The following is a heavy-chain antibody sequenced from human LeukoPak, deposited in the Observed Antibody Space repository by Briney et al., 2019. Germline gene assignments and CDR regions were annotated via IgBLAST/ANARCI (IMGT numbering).Heavy chain of an antibody. D-gene: IGHD1-7*01. V-gene: IGHV5-51*01. CDR1: GYSLTSYW. Sequence: GESLKISCKGSGYSLTSYWIGWVRQMPGKGLEWMGIIYPGDSDTRYSPSFQGQVTISADKSISTAYLQWSSLKASDTAMYYCARQSPYNWNYPYYWGQGTLVTVSS. J-gene: IGHJ4*02. CDR2: IYPGDSDT. CDR3: ARQSPYNWNYPYY.